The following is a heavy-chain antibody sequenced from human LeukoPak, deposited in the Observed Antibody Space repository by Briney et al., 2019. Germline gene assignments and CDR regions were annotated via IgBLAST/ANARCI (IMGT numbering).Heavy chain of an antibody. CDR1: GGSFSGYY. CDR3: ARALDYYGSSVSDY. V-gene: IGHV4-34*01. D-gene: IGHD3-22*01. Sequence: SETLSLTCAVYGGSFSGYYWSWIRQPPGKGLEWIGEINHSGSTNYNPSLKSRVTISVDTSKNQFSLKLSSVTAADTAVYYCARALDYYGSSVSDYWGQGTLVTVSS. CDR2: INHSGST. J-gene: IGHJ4*02.